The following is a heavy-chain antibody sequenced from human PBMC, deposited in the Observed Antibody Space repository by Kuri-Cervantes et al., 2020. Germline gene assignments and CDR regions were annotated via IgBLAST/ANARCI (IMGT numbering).Heavy chain of an antibody. CDR3: AKDLDIVATATFDY. D-gene: IGHD5-12*01. J-gene: IGHJ4*02. CDR1: GYTLTELS. CDR2: FDPEDGET. Sequence: ASVKVSCKVSGYTLTELSMHWVRQAPGKGLEWMGGFDPEDGETIYAQKFQGRVTMTEDTSTDTAYMQLSSLRSEDTAVYYCAKDLDIVATATFDYWGQGTLVTVSS. V-gene: IGHV1-24*01.